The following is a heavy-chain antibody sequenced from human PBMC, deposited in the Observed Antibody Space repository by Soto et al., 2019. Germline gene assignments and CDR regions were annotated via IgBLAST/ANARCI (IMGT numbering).Heavy chain of an antibody. Sequence: ASVKVSCKASGYTFTDYYMEWVRQAPGQGLEWMGWINLNSGDTNFAQQFLGRVTMTRDTSITTAYMDLTRLTSDDTAVYYCARARPPFNWFDRWGQGTLVTVSS. CDR3: ARARPPFNWFDR. CDR2: INLNSGDT. V-gene: IGHV1-2*02. D-gene: IGHD6-6*01. CDR1: GYTFTDYY. J-gene: IGHJ5*02.